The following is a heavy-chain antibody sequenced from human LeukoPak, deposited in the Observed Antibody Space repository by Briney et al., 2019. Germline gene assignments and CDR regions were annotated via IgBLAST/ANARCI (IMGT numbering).Heavy chain of an antibody. D-gene: IGHD4-17*01. V-gene: IGHV4-59*01. CDR3: ARGVYGDSLDY. J-gene: IGHJ4*02. Sequence: PSETLSLTCTVSGGSISSYYWSWIRQPPGKGLEWIWYIYYSGSTNYNPSLKSRVTISVDTSKNQFSLKLSSVTAADTAVYYCARGVYGDSLDYWGQGTLVTVSS. CDR2: IYYSGST. CDR1: GGSISSYY.